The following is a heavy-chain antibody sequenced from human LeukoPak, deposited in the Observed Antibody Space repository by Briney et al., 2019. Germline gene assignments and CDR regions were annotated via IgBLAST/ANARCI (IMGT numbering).Heavy chain of an antibody. D-gene: IGHD5-18*01. V-gene: IGHV3-7*03. CDR2: IKQDGSEK. Sequence: PGGSLRLSCAASGFTFSSYAMSWVRQAPGKGLEWVANIKQDGSEKYYVDSVKGRFTISRDNAKNSLYLQMNSLRAEDTAVYYCARGRGYSYGRARGYYFDYWGQGTLVTVSS. CDR3: ARGRGYSYGRARGYYFDY. J-gene: IGHJ4*02. CDR1: GFTFSSYA.